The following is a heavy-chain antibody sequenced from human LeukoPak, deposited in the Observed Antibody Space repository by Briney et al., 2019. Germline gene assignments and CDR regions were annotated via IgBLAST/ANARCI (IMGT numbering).Heavy chain of an antibody. D-gene: IGHD4-17*01. CDR1: GDSISSYY. V-gene: IGHV4-59*01. Sequence: PSETLSLTCTVSGDSISSYYWSWVRQPPGKGLEWIGNIYNSGITNYNPSLKSRVTISVDTSKNQFSLKLSSVTAADTAVYYCAEAVTWLAFHMWGQGTMVTVSS. CDR2: IYNSGIT. J-gene: IGHJ3*02. CDR3: AEAVTWLAFHM.